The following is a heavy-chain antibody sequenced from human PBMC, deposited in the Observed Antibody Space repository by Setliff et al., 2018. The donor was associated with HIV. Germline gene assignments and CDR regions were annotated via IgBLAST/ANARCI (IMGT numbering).Heavy chain of an antibody. V-gene: IGHV3-7*01. CDR3: ASPTAIPH. J-gene: IGHJ4*02. CDR2: IKEDGSDI. CDR1: EFSLSNYW. D-gene: IGHD2-21*02. Sequence: PGGSLRLSCVGTEFSLSNYWMGWVRQAPGKGLEWVANIKEDGSDIYYVDSVKGRFTISRDNARNSLFLQMNSLRGDETAVYYCASPTAIPHWGQGTLVTVSS.